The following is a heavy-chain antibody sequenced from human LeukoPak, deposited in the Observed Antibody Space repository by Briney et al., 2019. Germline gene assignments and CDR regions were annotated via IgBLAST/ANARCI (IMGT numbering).Heavy chain of an antibody. D-gene: IGHD6-19*01. CDR1: GFTFSSYS. Sequence: LRLSCAASGFTFSSYSMNWVRQHPGQGLEWIGYIYYSGSTYYNPSLKSRVTISVDTPNSQFFLKLTSVTAADTAVYYCARDAGFSSGWSSFEYWGQGMLVTVSS. V-gene: IGHV4-31*02. J-gene: IGHJ4*02. CDR2: IYYSGST. CDR3: ARDAGFSSGWSSFEY.